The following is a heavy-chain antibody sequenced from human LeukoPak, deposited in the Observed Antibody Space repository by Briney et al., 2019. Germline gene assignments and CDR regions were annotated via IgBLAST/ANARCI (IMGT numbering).Heavy chain of an antibody. J-gene: IGHJ3*02. CDR2: IYYSGST. CDR3: AREQEWLKVFDI. CDR1: GGSISSGDYY. Sequence: SETLPLTCTVSGGSISSGDYYWSWIRQPPGKGLEWIGYIYYSGSTYYNPSLKSRVTISVDTSKNQFSLKLSSVTAADTAVYYCAREQEWLKVFDIWGQGTMVTVSS. D-gene: IGHD3-3*01. V-gene: IGHV4-30-4*01.